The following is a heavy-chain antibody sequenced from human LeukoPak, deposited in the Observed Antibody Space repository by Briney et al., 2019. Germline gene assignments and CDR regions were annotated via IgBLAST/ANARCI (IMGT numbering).Heavy chain of an antibody. D-gene: IGHD3-10*02. Sequence: GGSLRLSCAASGFTFSSYWMSWVRQAPGKGLDWVANIKQDGSEKYYVDSVKGRFTISRDNAKNSLYLQMNSLRAEDTAVYYCARDMSSDAFDIWGQGTMVTVSS. CDR2: IKQDGSEK. J-gene: IGHJ3*02. CDR1: GFTFSSYW. CDR3: ARDMSSDAFDI. V-gene: IGHV3-7*01.